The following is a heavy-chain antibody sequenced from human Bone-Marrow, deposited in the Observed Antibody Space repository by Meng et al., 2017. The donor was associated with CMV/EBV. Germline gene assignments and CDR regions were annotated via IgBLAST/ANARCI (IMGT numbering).Heavy chain of an antibody. CDR3: ARGEVGASRGLFDY. CDR1: GGSISSSSYY. CDR2: IYYSGST. Sequence: SETLSLTCTVSGGSISSSSYYWGWIRQPPGKGLEWIGSIYYSGSTYYNPSLKSRVTISEDTSKNQFSLKLSSVTAADTAVYYCARGEVGASRGLFDYWGQGMFVTASS. V-gene: IGHV4-39*01. D-gene: IGHD1-26*01. J-gene: IGHJ4*02.